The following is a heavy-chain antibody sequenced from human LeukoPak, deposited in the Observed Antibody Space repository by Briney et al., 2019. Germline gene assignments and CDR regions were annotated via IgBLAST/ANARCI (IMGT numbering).Heavy chain of an antibody. J-gene: IGHJ4*02. CDR2: IYHAGST. D-gene: IGHD6-19*01. CDR3: ARGRGAVAGTFDY. Sequence: SETLSLTCTVSGHSIIDSYYWGWIRQPPGKDLEWIGSIYHAGSTYYNPSLKSRVTISVDTSKNQFSLKLSSVTAADTAVYYCARGRGAVAGTFDYWGQGTLVTVSS. CDR1: GHSIIDSYY. V-gene: IGHV4-38-2*02.